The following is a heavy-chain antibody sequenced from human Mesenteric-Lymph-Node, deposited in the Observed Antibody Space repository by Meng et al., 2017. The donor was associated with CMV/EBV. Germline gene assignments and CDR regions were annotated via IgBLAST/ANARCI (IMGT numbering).Heavy chain of an antibody. CDR2: ISYDGSNK. CDR3: AKDIGYGGNHYYGMDV. V-gene: IGHV3-30*04. CDR1: GFTFSSYA. D-gene: IGHD4-23*01. J-gene: IGHJ6*02. Sequence: GESLKISCAASGFTFSSYAMHWVRQAPGKGLEWVAVISYDGSNKYYADSVKGRFTISRDNAKNSLYLQMNSLRAEDMALYYCAKDIGYGGNHYYGMDVWGQGTTVTVSS.